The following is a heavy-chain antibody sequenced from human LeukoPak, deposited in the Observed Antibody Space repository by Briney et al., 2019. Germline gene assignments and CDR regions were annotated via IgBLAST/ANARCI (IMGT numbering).Heavy chain of an antibody. J-gene: IGHJ4*02. CDR3: ARQRGSSSSYNGVDYFDY. CDR1: GGSISSSRHY. Sequence: SETLSLTCTVSGGSISSSRHYWGWIRQPPGKGLEWIGSKYYSGSTYYNPSLKSRVTISVDTSKNQFSLKLTSVTAADTALYYCARQRGSSSSYNGVDYFDYWGQGTLVTVSS. CDR2: KYYSGST. D-gene: IGHD6-6*01. V-gene: IGHV4-39*01.